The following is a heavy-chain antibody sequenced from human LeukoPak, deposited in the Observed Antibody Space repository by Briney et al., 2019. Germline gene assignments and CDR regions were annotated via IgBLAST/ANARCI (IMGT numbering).Heavy chain of an antibody. J-gene: IGHJ2*01. CDR2: ISSSSYI. CDR3: ARSWEARHWYFDL. Sequence: GGSLRLSCAASGFTFSSYSMNWVRQAPGKGLEWVSSISSSSYIYYADSVKGRFTISRDNAKNSLYLQMNSLRAEDTAVYYCARSWEARHWYFDLWGRGTLVTVSS. CDR1: GFTFSSYS. V-gene: IGHV3-21*01. D-gene: IGHD1-26*01.